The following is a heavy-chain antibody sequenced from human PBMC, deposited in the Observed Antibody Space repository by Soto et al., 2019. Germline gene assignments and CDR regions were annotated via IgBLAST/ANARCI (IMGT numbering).Heavy chain of an antibody. CDR3: ARESSDFWSGYQIKYYSDY. D-gene: IGHD3-3*01. V-gene: IGHV1-18*01. CDR2: ISAYNGNT. CDR1: GYTFTSYG. J-gene: IGHJ4*02. Sequence: GASVKVSCKACGYTFTSYGISWVRQAPGQGLEWMGWISAYNGNTNYAQKLQGRVTMTTDTSTSTAYMELRSLRSDDTAVYYCARESSDFWSGYQIKYYSDYWGQGTLVTGSS.